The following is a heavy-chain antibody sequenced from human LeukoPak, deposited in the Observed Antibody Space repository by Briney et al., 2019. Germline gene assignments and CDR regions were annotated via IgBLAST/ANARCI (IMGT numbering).Heavy chain of an antibody. D-gene: IGHD3-22*01. J-gene: IGHJ4*02. CDR1: GFTFSSYS. CDR2: ISSSSSYI. V-gene: IGHV3-21*01. Sequence: GGSLRLSCAASGFTFSSYSMNWVRQAPGKGLEWVSSISSSSSYIYYADSVKGRFTISRDNAKNSLYLQMNSLRAEDTAVYYCARDPLNLYYYDSSGYYWGQGTLVTVSS. CDR3: ARDPLNLYYYDSSGYY.